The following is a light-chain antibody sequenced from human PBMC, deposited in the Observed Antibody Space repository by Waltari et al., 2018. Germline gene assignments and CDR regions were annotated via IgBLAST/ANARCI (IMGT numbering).Light chain of an antibody. Sequence: EIVMTQSPVTLSVSPGERATLSCRASQSVRSNLAWYQQKPGQAPRLLIYHASTRATGIPARFSGSGSGTEFTLTISSLQSEDFAVYYCHQYNNWPPKYTFGQGTKLEIK. V-gene: IGKV3-15*01. CDR1: QSVRSN. J-gene: IGKJ2*01. CDR3: HQYNNWPPKYT. CDR2: HAS.